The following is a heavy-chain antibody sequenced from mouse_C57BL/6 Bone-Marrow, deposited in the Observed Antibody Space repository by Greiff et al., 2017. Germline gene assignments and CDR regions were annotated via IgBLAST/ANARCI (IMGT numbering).Heavy chain of an antibody. CDR1: GYTFTDYN. J-gene: IGHJ1*03. D-gene: IGHD2-1*01. CDR3: ARSRGNSAGWYFDV. CDR2: INPNNGGT. Sequence: EVQLQQSGPELVKPGASVKIPCKASGYTFTDYNMDWVKQSHGKSLEWIGDINPNNGGTIYNQTFKGKATLTVDKSSSTAYMELRSLTSEDTAVYYCARSRGNSAGWYFDVWGTGTTVTVSS. V-gene: IGHV1-18*01.